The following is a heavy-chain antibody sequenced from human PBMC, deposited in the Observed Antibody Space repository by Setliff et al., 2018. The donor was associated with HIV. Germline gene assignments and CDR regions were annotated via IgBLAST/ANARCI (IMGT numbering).Heavy chain of an antibody. CDR2: IDHGGST. J-gene: IGHJ5*02. CDR1: GYSISSGYY. CDR3: ARGVVLMGITTRWFDP. V-gene: IGHV4-38-2*01. Sequence: SETLSLTCAVSGYSISSGYYWGWIRQPPGKGLEWIGEIDHGGSTSYNPSLKSRVTISVDTSKNQFSLKLTSVSAADTAVYYCARGVVLMGITTRWFDPRGQGTLVTVSS. D-gene: IGHD3-22*01.